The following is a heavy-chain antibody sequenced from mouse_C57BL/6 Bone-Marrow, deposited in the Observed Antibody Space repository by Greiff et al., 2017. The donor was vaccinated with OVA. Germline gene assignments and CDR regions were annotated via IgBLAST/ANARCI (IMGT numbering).Heavy chain of an antibody. CDR1: GFTFSNYW. CDR3: TARGTSAY. D-gene: IGHD3-3*01. J-gene: IGHJ3*01. CDR2: IRLKSDNYAT. V-gene: IGHV6-3*01. Sequence: EVKVEESGGGLVQPGGSMKLSCVASGFTFSNYWMNWVRQSPEKGLEWVAQIRLKSDNYATHYAESVKGRFTISRDDSKSSVYLQMNNLRAEDTGIYYCTARGTSAYWGQGTLVTVSA.